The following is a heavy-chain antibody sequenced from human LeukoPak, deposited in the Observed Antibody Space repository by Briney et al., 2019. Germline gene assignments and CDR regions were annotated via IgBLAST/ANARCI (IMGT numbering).Heavy chain of an antibody. Sequence: GGSLRLSCAASGFTFSSYSMNWVRQAPGKGLEWVSSISSSRSYIYYADSVKGRFTISRDNAKNSLYLQMNSLRAEDTAVYYCARSRGYYSYYFDYWGQGTLVTVSS. CDR1: GFTFSSYS. V-gene: IGHV3-21*01. J-gene: IGHJ4*02. CDR2: ISSSRSYI. D-gene: IGHD3-22*01. CDR3: ARSRGYYSYYFDY.